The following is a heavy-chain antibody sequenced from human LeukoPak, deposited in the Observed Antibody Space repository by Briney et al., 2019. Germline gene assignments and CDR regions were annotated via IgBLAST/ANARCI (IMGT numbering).Heavy chain of an antibody. CDR1: GFTFSSYT. V-gene: IGHV3-48*04. J-gene: IGHJ4*02. D-gene: IGHD3-3*01. CDR2: ISNDGGTI. Sequence: GGSLRLSCAASGFTFSSYTMNWVRQAPGKGLEWVSYISNDGGTIYYADSVRGRFSISRDNAENSLYLQMTSLRAEGTAVYYCAILDAGIPFDSWDQGTLVTVSS. CDR3: AILDAGIPFDS.